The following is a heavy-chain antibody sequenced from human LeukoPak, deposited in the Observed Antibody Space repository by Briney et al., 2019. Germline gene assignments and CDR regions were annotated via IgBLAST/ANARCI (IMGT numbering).Heavy chain of an antibody. CDR2: IKTDGSEK. J-gene: IGHJ6*02. CDR3: ARAQVGADYYYGMDV. CDR1: GFTFSNYW. V-gene: IGHV3-7*01. Sequence: PGGSLRLSCEGSGFTFSNYWMGWVRQVPGKGLQWVANIKTDGSEKYYVDSVKGRFTISRDNAKNSLYLQMNSLRAEDTAVYYCARAQVGADYYYGMDVWGQGTTVTVSS. D-gene: IGHD1-26*01.